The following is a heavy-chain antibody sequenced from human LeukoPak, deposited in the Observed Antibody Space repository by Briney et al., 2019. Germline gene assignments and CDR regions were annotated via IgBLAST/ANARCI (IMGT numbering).Heavy chain of an antibody. CDR1: GFTFRSYG. J-gene: IGHJ4*02. D-gene: IGHD6-6*01. Sequence: GGSLRLSCAASGFTFRSYGMHWVRQAPGKGLEWVAFIRYDGSNKYYADSVKGRFTISRDNAKNSLYLQMNSLRAGDTALYYCARADSNIAARRIGFDYWGQGTLVTVSS. CDR2: IRYDGSNK. V-gene: IGHV3-30*02. CDR3: ARADSNIAARRIGFDY.